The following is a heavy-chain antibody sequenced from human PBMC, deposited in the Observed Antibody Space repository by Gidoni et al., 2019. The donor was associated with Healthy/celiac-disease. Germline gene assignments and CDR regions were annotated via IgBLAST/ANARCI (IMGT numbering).Heavy chain of an antibody. CDR2: IWYDGSNK. J-gene: IGHJ4*02. Sequence: ASGFTFSSYGMHWVRQAPGKGLEWVAVIWYDGSNKYYADSVKGRFTISRDNSKNTLYLQMNSLRAEDTAVYYCARDYYDSSVEAELVLGYWGQGTLVTVSS. CDR3: ARDYYDSSVEAELVLGY. V-gene: IGHV3-33*01. D-gene: IGHD3-22*01. CDR1: GFTFSSYG.